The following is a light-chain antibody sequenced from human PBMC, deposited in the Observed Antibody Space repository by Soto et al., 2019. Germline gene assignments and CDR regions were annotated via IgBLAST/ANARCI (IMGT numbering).Light chain of an antibody. CDR3: AALDDGLDGVL. CDR1: SSNIGSNT. V-gene: IGLV1-44*01. CDR2: NNN. Sequence: QSVLTQPPSASGTPGQRVTISCSGSSSNIGSNTVNWYQKLPGTAPKLLISNNNQRPSGVPGRFSVSKSGTSASLAISGLPSDDEPDDYIAALDDGLDGVLFGGGTKLTVL. J-gene: IGLJ3*02.